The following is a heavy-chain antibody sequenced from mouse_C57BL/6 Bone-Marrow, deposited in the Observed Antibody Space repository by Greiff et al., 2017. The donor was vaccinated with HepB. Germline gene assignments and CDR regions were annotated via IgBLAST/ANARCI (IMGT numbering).Heavy chain of an antibody. Sequence: QLQQPGAAVMKPGASAKLFCKATGYTSIGYWIERVKQRPGHGLEWSGGYFPGSGSTNNNEKFKDKATFTAATTSTTAYMQLSSLTTEDSAIYYCAGRNYGSSLGDMDYWGQGTTLTVSS. CDR1: GYTSIGYW. CDR3: AGRNYGSSLGDMDY. V-gene: IGHV1-9*01. J-gene: IGHJ4*01. CDR2: YFPGSGST. D-gene: IGHD1-1*01.